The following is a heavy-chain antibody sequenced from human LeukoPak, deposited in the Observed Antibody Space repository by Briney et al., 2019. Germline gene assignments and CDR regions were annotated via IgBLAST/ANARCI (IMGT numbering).Heavy chain of an antibody. V-gene: IGHV1-8*01. CDR3: ARGPPNWGYDY. CDR1: GYTFTSYD. J-gene: IGHJ4*02. D-gene: IGHD7-27*01. Sequence: ASVKVSCKASGYTFTSYDFNWVRQATGQRPEWMGWMSPNSGDTGCAQKFQDRVTMTRNTSISTAYMELSSLRSDDTVVYYCARGPPNWGYDYWGPGTLVTVSS. CDR2: MSPNSGDT.